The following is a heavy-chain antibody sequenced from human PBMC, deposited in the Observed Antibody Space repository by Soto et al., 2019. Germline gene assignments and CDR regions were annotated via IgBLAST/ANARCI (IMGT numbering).Heavy chain of an antibody. CDR3: ARESEDLTSNFDY. CDR2: ISSTTNYI. CDR1: GFTFTRYS. Sequence: GGSLRLSCAASGFTFTRYSMNWVRQAPGKGLGWVSSISSTTNYIYYADSMKGRFTVSRDNAKNSVYLEMNSLSAEDTALYYCARESEDLTSNFDYWGQGTLVTVSS. J-gene: IGHJ4*02. V-gene: IGHV3-21*01.